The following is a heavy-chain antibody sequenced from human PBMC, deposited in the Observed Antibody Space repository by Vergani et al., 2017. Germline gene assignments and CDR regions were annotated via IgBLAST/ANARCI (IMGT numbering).Heavy chain of an antibody. Sequence: EVQLVESGGGLVQPGGSLRLSCAASGFTFSSYWMHWVRHAPGKGLVWVSRISSDWSSTSYADSVKGRFTISRDTAKNPLYLQMNSLRAEVTAVYYCARAGTTFHDAFDIWGQGTMVTVSS. J-gene: IGHJ3*02. CDR3: ARAGTTFHDAFDI. CDR2: ISSDWSST. CDR1: GFTFSSYW. D-gene: IGHD1-7*01. V-gene: IGHV3-74*01.